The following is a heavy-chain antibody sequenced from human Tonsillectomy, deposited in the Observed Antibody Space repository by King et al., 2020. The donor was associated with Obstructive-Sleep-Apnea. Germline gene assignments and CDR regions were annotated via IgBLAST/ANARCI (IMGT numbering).Heavy chain of an antibody. CDR3: ARAGTVTHNHHFGMDV. Sequence: QLVQSGAEVKKPGSAVKVSCKASGGSLSNYAVSWVRQAPGQGLEWMGGIIPLFGIANYIQSFQDRVPITADESTSTAYLELSSLRSGDTAIYYCARAGTVTHNHHFGMDVWGQGTTVTVS. CDR2: IIPLFGIA. CDR1: GGSLSNYA. D-gene: IGHD4-17*01. J-gene: IGHJ6*02. V-gene: IGHV1-69*01.